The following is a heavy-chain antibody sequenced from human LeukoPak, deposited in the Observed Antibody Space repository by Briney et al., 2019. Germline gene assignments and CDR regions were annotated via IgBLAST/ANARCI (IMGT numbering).Heavy chain of an antibody. CDR3: ARDWAYYYYGMDV. CDR1: GFTFSSYS. CDR2: ISSSSSYI. V-gene: IGHV3-21*01. Sequence: GGSLRLSCAASGFTFSSYSMNWVRQAPGKGLEWVSSISSSSSYIYYADSVKGRFTISRDNAKNSLYLQMNSLRAEDTAVNYCARDWAYYYYGMDVWGQGTTVTVSS. D-gene: IGHD7-27*01. J-gene: IGHJ6*02.